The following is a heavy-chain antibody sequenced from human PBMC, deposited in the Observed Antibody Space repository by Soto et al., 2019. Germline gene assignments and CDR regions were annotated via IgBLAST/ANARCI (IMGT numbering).Heavy chain of an antibody. V-gene: IGHV4-30-2*01. CDR3: ATMGTPATGLYYFDY. CDR2: IYHSGNT. CDR1: GGSISSGGYS. D-gene: IGHD5-18*01. J-gene: IGHJ4*02. Sequence: SETLSLTCAVSGGSISSGGYSWGWIRQPPGKGLEWIGYIYHSGNTYYNPSLKSRVTISVDRSKNQFSLKLRSVTAADTAVYYCATMGTPATGLYYFDYWGQGTLVTVSS.